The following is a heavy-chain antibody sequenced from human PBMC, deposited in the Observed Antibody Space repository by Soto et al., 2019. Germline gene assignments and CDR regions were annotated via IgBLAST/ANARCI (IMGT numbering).Heavy chain of an antibody. CDR3: ARGVERITMIVVVIASPLDAFDI. J-gene: IGHJ3*02. V-gene: IGHV1-46*01. CDR2: INPSGGST. Sequence: ASVKVSCKASGYTFTSYYMHWVRQAPGQGLEWMGIINPSGGSTSYAQKFQGRVTMTRDTSTSTVYMGLSSLRSEDTAVYYCARGVERITMIVVVIASPLDAFDIWGQGTMVTVSS. CDR1: GYTFTSYY. D-gene: IGHD3-22*01.